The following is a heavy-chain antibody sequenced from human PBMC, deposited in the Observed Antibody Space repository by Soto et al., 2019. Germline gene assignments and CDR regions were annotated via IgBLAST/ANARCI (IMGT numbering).Heavy chain of an antibody. CDR3: AHFLDTVTTYWFFDL. Sequence: QITLKESGPTLVKPTQTLTLTCTFSGFSLSTSGVGVGWIRQPPGKALEWLALIYWDDDKRYSPSLKSRLTITNDTFKSQVVLTMTYMDPVDTATYYCAHFLDTVTTYWFFDLWGRGTLVTVSS. CDR1: GFSLSTSGVG. D-gene: IGHD4-17*01. J-gene: IGHJ2*01. CDR2: IYWDDDK. V-gene: IGHV2-5*02.